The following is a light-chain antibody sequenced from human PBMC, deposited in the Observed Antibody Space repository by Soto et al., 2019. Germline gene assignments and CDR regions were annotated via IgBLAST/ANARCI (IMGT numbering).Light chain of an antibody. CDR2: EGS. J-gene: IGLJ1*01. V-gene: IGLV2-23*01. Sequence: QSVLTQPASVSVSPGQSVTISCTGTSIDVRTYKLVYWYQQNPGKAPKLMIYEGSERPSGVSNRFSGSKSGNTASLTICGLQAEDEADYYCCSYEGSYTLGVFGTGTKVTVL. CDR3: CSYEGSYTLGV. CDR1: SIDVRTYKL.